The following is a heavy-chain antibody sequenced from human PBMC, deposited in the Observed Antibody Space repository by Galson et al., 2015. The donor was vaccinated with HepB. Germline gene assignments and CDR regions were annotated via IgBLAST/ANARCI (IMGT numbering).Heavy chain of an antibody. J-gene: IGHJ4*02. CDR3: VNRNSSGDYDFDY. Sequence: SLRLSCAASGFTFSSYGMHWVRQAPGKGLEWVAVISYDGSNKYYADSVKGRFTISRDNSKNTLFLQMNSLRAEDTADYYCVNRNSSGDYDFDYWGQGTLVTVSS. CDR2: ISYDGSNK. CDR1: GFTFSSYG. D-gene: IGHD3-22*01. V-gene: IGHV3-30*18.